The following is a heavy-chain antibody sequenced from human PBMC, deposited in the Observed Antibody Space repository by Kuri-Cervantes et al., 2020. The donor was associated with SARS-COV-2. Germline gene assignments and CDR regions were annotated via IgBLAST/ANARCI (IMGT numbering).Heavy chain of an antibody. J-gene: IGHJ6*02. Sequence: SVKVSCKASGYTFTGYYMHWVRQAPGQGLEWMGWINPNSGGTNYAQKFQGWVTMTRDTSISTAYMELSRLRSDDTAVYYCARGPYYYDSSGYYTSVYYYYGMDVWGQGTTVTVSS. D-gene: IGHD3-22*01. V-gene: IGHV1-2*04. CDR1: GYTFTGYY. CDR3: ARGPYYYDSSGYYTSVYYYYGMDV. CDR2: INPNSGGT.